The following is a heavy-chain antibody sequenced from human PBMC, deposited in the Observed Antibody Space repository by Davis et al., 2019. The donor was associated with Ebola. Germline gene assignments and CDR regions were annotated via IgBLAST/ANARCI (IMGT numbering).Heavy chain of an antibody. CDR1: GFTFSSYW. V-gene: IGHV3-21*04. CDR2: ISSGSSYM. J-gene: IGHJ6*02. Sequence: PGGSLRLSCAASGFTFSSYWLNWVRQAPGKGLEWVSSISSGSSYMYYADPVKGRFTISRDNSKNALYLQMNSLRAEDTAVYYCAKALVVPAATRYYYGMDVWGQGTTVTVSS. CDR3: AKALVVPAATRYYYGMDV. D-gene: IGHD2-2*01.